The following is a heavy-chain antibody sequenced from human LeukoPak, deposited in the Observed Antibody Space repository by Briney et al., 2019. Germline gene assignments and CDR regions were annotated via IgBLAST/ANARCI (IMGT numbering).Heavy chain of an antibody. CDR1: GYTFTNYW. CDR2: IYPGNSDT. Sequence: GGALKSSCKASGYTFTNYWIGWLVRVAGKGREGMGIIYPGNSDTRYSPSFQGKVTISADKSINTAYLQWSSMNASDTAMYYCARRHDSGGNDYWGQGTLVTVSS. D-gene: IGHD3-10*01. V-gene: IGHV5-51*01. J-gene: IGHJ4*02. CDR3: ARRHDSGGNDY.